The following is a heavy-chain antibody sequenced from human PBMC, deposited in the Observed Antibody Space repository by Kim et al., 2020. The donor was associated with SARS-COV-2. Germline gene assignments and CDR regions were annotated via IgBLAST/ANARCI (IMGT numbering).Heavy chain of an antibody. CDR2: IYTSGST. CDR3: ARDGDGGNNYYYYGMDV. V-gene: IGHV4-61*02. Sequence: SETLSLTCTVSGGSISSGSYYWSWIRQPAGKGLEWIGRIYTSGSTNYNPSLKSRVTISVDTSKNQFSLKLSSVTAADTAVYYCARDGDGGNNYYYYGMDVWGQGTTVTVSS. J-gene: IGHJ6*02. CDR1: GGSISSGSYY. D-gene: IGHD2-15*01.